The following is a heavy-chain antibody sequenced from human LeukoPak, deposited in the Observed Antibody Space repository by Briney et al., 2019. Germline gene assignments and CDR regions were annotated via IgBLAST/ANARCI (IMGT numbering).Heavy chain of an antibody. CDR1: GGSISSYY. D-gene: IGHD3-22*01. CDR2: IYTSGST. Sequence: PSETLSLTCTVSGGSISSYYWSWIRQPPGKGLEWIGYIYTSGSTNYNPSLKSRVTISVDTSKNQFSLKLSSVTAADTAVYYCARQYSSGQNSPFDPWGQGTLVTVSS. CDR3: ARQYSSGQNSPFDP. J-gene: IGHJ5*02. V-gene: IGHV4-4*09.